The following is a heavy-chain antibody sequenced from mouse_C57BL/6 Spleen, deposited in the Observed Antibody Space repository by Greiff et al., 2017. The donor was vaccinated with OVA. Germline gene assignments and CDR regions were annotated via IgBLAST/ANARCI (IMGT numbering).Heavy chain of an antibody. D-gene: IGHD4-1*01. CDR1: GYTFTSYW. Sequence: QVQLQQPGAELVKPGASVKLSCKASGYTFTSYWMQWVKQRPGQGLEWIGEIDPSDSYTNYNQKFKGKATLTVDTSSSTAYMQLSSLTSEDSAVYYCASLYWGFAYWGQGTLVTVSA. CDR3: ASLYWGFAY. V-gene: IGHV1-50*01. J-gene: IGHJ3*01. CDR2: IDPSDSYT.